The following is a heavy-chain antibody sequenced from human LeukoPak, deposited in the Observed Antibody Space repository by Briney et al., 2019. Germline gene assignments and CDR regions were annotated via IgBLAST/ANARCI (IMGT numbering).Heavy chain of an antibody. V-gene: IGHV3-15*01. CDR2: IKRKSDGGTT. J-gene: IGHJ4*02. Sequence: PGGSLRLSCAASGFTFSNAWMTWVRQVPGKGLEWVGRIKRKSDGGTTDYAAPVKGRFTISRDDSKNMLYLQMNNLKTEDTSVYYCTTSGGGWEYFDFWGQGTLGTVSS. CDR1: GFTFSNAW. D-gene: IGHD6-19*01. CDR3: TTSGGGWEYFDF.